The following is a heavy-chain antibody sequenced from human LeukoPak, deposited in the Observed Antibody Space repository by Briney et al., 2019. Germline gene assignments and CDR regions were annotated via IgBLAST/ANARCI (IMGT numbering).Heavy chain of an antibody. CDR2: ISYDGSNK. Sequence: GGSLRLSCAASGFTFSSYGMHWVRQAPGKGLEWVAIISYDGSNKYYADSVKGRFTISKDNSKNTLYLQMNSLRAEDTAVYYCVISHRPRQWPLVAWGQGTLVTVSS. D-gene: IGHD6-13*01. V-gene: IGHV3-30*03. CDR3: VISHRPRQWPLVA. CDR1: GFTFSSYG. J-gene: IGHJ5*02.